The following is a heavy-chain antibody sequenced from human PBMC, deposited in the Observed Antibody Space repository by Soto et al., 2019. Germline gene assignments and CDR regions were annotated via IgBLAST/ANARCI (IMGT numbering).Heavy chain of an antibody. J-gene: IGHJ4*02. V-gene: IGHV3-21*04. CDR3: TKDLNYYGSGSHY. CDR2: IDFRRGST. CDR1: GFTLSIYS. D-gene: IGHD3-10*01. Sequence: LRLSCAASGFTLSIYSMSWVRQAPGKGLEWVSSIDFRRGSTYYADSVKGRFTISRDNTKNSVFLQLNSLRAEDTAVFYCTKDLNYYGSGSHYWGKGTQVTVSS.